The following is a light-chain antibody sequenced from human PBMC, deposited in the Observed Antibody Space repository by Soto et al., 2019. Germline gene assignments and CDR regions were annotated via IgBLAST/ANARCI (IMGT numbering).Light chain of an antibody. CDR1: PGAVTSGYY. Sequence: QAVVTQDPSLTVSPEGTVTLTGPSGPGAVTSGYYPSWFQQKPGQAPRALIHSASNKHSWTPARFSGSLLGGKAALTLSGVQPEDEADYYCLMYYGGAWVFGGGTKLTVL. CDR2: SAS. V-gene: IGLV7-43*01. J-gene: IGLJ3*02. CDR3: LMYYGGAWV.